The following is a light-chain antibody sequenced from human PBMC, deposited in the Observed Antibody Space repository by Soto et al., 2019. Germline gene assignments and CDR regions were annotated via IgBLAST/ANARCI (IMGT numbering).Light chain of an antibody. V-gene: IGKV1-5*03. Sequence: DIQMTQSPSTLSASVGDRVTNTCRASQSIGTWLAWYQQKLGKAPKLLIYKASSLESGVPARFSGSGSGTEFTLTISSLQPDDFATYYCQQFNSDSPAFGQGTKVDIK. CDR3: QQFNSDSPA. CDR1: QSIGTW. CDR2: KAS. J-gene: IGKJ1*01.